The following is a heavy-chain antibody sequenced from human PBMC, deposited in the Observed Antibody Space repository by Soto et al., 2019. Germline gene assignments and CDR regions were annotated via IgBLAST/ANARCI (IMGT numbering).Heavy chain of an antibody. CDR2: ISGNGGTT. CDR3: VKDRGSMLIYNCLDS. D-gene: IGHD2-8*01. Sequence: GGSLRLSCSASGFTFSGYALHGVRQAPGKGLEYVSGISGNGGTTDYADSVKGRFTISRDNSKNTLYLQMSSLRPEDTAVYHCVKDRGSMLIYNCLDSWGQGTLVTVSS. V-gene: IGHV3-64D*06. J-gene: IGHJ5*01. CDR1: GFTFSGYA.